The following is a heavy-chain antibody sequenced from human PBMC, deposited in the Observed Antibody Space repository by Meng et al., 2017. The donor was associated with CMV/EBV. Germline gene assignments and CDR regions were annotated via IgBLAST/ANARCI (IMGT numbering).Heavy chain of an antibody. J-gene: IGHJ4*02. CDR3: ARGGQVRGVNDY. V-gene: IGHV1-69*05. CDR2: IIPIFGTA. CDR1: GGTFSSYA. Sequence: KASGGTFSSYAVSWVRQAPGQGLEWMGGIIPIFGTADYAQKFQGRVTITTDESTSTAYMELGSLRSEDTAVYYCARGGQVRGVNDYWGQGTLVTVSS. D-gene: IGHD3-10*01.